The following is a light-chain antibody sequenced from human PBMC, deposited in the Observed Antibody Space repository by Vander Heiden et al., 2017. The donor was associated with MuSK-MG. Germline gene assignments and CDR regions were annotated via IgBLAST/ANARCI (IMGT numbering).Light chain of an antibody. V-gene: IGLV3-1*01. CDR3: QAWDSSTVV. CDR2: QDS. J-gene: IGLJ2*01. Sequence: QPPSVSVSPGQTASITCSGDKLGDKYACWYQQKPGQSPVLVIYQDSKRPSGIPERFSGSNSGNTATLTISGTQAMGEADYYCQAWDSSTVVFGGGTKLTVL. CDR1: KLGDKY.